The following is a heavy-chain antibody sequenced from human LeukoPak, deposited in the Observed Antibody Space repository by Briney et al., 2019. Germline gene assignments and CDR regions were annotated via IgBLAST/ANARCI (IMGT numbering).Heavy chain of an antibody. CDR3: ASGGGYSSSWYAPGNAFDI. J-gene: IGHJ3*02. D-gene: IGHD6-13*01. CDR2: IIPIFGTA. V-gene: IGHV1-69*06. CDR1: GGTFSSYA. Sequence: ASVKVSCKASGGTFSSYAISWVRQAPGQGPEWMGGIIPIFGTANYAQKFQGRVTITADKSTSTAYMELSSLRSEDTAVYYCASGGGYSSSWYAPGNAFDIWGQGTMVTVSS.